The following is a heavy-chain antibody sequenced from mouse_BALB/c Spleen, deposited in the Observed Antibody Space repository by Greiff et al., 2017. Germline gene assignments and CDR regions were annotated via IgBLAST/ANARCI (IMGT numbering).Heavy chain of an antibody. Sequence: DVMLVESGGGLVKPGGSLKLSCAASGFTFSSYAMSWVRQTPEKRLEWVASISSGGSTYYPDSVKGRFTISRDNARNILYLQMSSLRSEDTAMYYCARDSGVGYFDVWGAGTTVTVSS. CDR1: GFTFSSYA. D-gene: IGHD3-1*01. CDR3: ARDSGVGYFDV. J-gene: IGHJ1*01. CDR2: ISSGGST. V-gene: IGHV5-6-5*01.